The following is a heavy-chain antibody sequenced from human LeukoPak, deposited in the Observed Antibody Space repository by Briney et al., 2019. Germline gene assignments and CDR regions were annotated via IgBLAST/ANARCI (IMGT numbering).Heavy chain of an antibody. CDR1: GYSFTSYW. V-gene: IGHV5-51*01. J-gene: IGHJ3*02. D-gene: IGHD6-6*01. CDR3: ARHYSSSSGDAFDI. Sequence: LGESLKISCKGSGYSFTSYWIGWVRQMPGKGLEWMGIIFPSNSNNRYSPSFEGQVTISADKSINTAYLRWSSLKASDTAMYYCARHYSSSSGDAFDIWGQGTMVTVSS. CDR2: IFPSNSNN.